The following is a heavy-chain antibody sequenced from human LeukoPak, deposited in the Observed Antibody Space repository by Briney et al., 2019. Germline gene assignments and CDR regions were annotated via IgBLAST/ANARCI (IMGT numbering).Heavy chain of an antibody. CDR1: GLASSSYA. V-gene: IGHV3-23*01. Sequence: RGSLCLSCAASGLASSSYAMSWVRETPGKGLEWVSAISGSGGSTYYADSVKGRFTISRDNSKNTLYLQMNSLRAEDTAVYYCAKAQLELRFGGANYYMYVCGKGNTVTVSS. J-gene: IGHJ6*03. CDR3: AKAQLELRFGGANYYMYV. D-gene: IGHD1-7*01. CDR2: ISGSGGST.